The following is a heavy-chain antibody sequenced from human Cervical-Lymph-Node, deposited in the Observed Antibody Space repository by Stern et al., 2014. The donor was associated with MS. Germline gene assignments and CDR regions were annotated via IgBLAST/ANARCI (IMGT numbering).Heavy chain of an antibody. J-gene: IGHJ4*02. CDR3: ARDTCRGGGCYFRS. Sequence: QVQLVQSGGGVVQPGRSLRLSCAASGFIFSSYAMHWVRQAPGKGLDWVAFLSNEGSKHFYADSAKGRFTISRDNSNNTLYLQMNSLRPEDTAVYYCARDTCRGGGCYFRSGGQGILITVSS. D-gene: IGHD2-15*01. V-gene: IGHV3-30-3*01. CDR1: GFIFSSYA. CDR2: LSNEGSKH.